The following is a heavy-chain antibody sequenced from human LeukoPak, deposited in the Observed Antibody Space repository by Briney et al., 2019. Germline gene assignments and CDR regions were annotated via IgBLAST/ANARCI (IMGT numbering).Heavy chain of an antibody. V-gene: IGHV3-21*05. Sequence: GGSLSLSCAASEFTFSLYAMNWVRQAPGKGLEWVSYINHVSDDIHYADSVKGRFTISRDKAKNTLYLQMNSLRTEDTAVYYCARDTFPPGRIDCWGQGTPVIVSS. CDR2: INHVSDDI. CDR1: EFTFSLYA. J-gene: IGHJ4*02. D-gene: IGHD3-16*01. CDR3: ARDTFPPGRIDC.